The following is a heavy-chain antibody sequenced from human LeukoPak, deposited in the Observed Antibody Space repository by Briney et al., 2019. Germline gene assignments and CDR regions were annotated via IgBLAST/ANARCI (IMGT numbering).Heavy chain of an antibody. J-gene: IGHJ4*02. CDR2: ISVGYNGDS. CDR1: GYTFTSYG. CDR3: ARDEKKYCSGGSCPAYFDY. Sequence: ASVKVSCKASGYTFTSYGISRVRQAPGQGLEWMAWISVGYNGDSNYALKLRGRLTVTTDTSTSTAYMELRSLRSDDTAVYYCARDEKKYCSGGSCPAYFDYWGQGTLVTVSS. V-gene: IGHV1-18*01. D-gene: IGHD2-15*01.